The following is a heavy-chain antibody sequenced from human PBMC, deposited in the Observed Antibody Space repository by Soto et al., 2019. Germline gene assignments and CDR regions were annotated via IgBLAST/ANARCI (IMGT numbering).Heavy chain of an antibody. CDR3: ARQGSQPLYYYDSSGPPYYFDY. CDR1: GYTFTSYD. V-gene: IGHV1-8*01. J-gene: IGHJ4*02. D-gene: IGHD3-22*01. CDR2: MKPNSGNT. Sequence: GASVKVSCKASGYTFTSYDINWVRQATGQGLEWMGWMKPNSGNTSYAQKFQGRVTMTRDTSTSTVYMELSSLRSEDTAVYYCARQGSQPLYYYDSSGPPYYFDYWGQGTLVTVSS.